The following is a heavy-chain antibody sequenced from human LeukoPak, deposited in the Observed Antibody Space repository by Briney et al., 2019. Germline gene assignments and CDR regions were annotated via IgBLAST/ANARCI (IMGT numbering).Heavy chain of an antibody. CDR1: GFTFSSYA. Sequence: QTGGSLRLSCAASGFTFSSYAMSWVRQAPGKGLEWVAVISYDGSNKYYADSVKGRFTISRDNSKNTLYLQMNSLRAEDTAVYYCARSRLQWDAFDIWGQGTMVTVSS. V-gene: IGHV3-30-3*01. CDR3: ARSRLQWDAFDI. J-gene: IGHJ3*02. CDR2: ISYDGSNK. D-gene: IGHD5-24*01.